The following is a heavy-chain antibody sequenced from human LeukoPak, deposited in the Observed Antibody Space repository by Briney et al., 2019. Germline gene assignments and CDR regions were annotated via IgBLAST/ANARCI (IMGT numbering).Heavy chain of an antibody. Sequence: GGSLRLSCTASGFTFNTYAMTWVRQAPGKGLEWVSTIGGGPVFYADSVKGRFTISRDDSKNTLFLQMDSLRAEDTAIYYCAKDSFSFNGIYDALDIWGQGTWSPSLQ. CDR2: IGGGPV. V-gene: IGHV3-23*01. CDR3: AKDSFSFNGIYDALDI. D-gene: IGHD2-8*01. J-gene: IGHJ3*02. CDR1: GFTFNTYA.